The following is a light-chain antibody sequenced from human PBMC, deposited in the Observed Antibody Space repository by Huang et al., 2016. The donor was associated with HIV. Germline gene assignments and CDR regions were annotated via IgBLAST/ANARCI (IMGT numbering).Light chain of an antibody. CDR1: QSVRSN. V-gene: IGKV3-15*01. Sequence: EIAMTQSPATLSVSPGERATLSCRASQSVRSNLDWYQQKPGQAPRLLIYGASTRPTGIPARFSGSGSGTEFTLTISSLQSEDFAVYYCQQYDNWPPLTFGGGTKVEI. CDR3: QQYDNWPPLT. J-gene: IGKJ4*01. CDR2: GAS.